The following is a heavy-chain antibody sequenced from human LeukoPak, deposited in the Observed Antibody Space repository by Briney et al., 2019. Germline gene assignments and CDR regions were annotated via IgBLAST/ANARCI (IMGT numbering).Heavy chain of an antibody. D-gene: IGHD2-2*01. Sequence: GESLNISCKASGYSFITYWIGWVRQMPGKGLDWMGIIYLGDSDTRYSPSFQGQVTISADKSISTAYLQWSSLKASDTAIYYCARQWGDCSSTSCYSAYWGQGTLVTVSS. J-gene: IGHJ4*02. CDR3: ARQWGDCSSTSCYSAY. CDR1: GYSFITYW. V-gene: IGHV5-51*01. CDR2: IYLGDSDT.